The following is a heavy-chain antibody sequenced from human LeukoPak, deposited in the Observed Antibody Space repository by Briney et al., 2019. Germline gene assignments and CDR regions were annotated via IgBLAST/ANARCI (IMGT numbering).Heavy chain of an antibody. V-gene: IGHV1-69*02. CDR1: GGTFSSYT. D-gene: IGHD2-2*01. Sequence: SVTVSCKASGGTFSSYTISWVRQAPGQGLEWMGRIIPILGMANYAQKFQGRVTITADKSTSTAYMELSSLRSEDTGVYYCARDGVFRPPDCSSTSCPYNYYYYGMDVWGQGTTVTVSS. J-gene: IGHJ6*02. CDR3: ARDGVFRPPDCSSTSCPYNYYYYGMDV. CDR2: IIPILGMA.